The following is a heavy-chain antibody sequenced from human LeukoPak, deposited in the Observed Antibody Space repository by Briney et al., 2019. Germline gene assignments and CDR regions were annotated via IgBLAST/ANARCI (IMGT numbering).Heavy chain of an antibody. CDR1: GFTFSSYS. Sequence: MTGGSLRLSCAASGFTFSSYSMNWVRQAPGKGLEWVSSISSSSSYIYYADSVKGRFTISRDNAKNSLYLQMNSLRAEDTAVYYCARDRLSPGPDGSWFDPWGQGTLVTVSS. CDR3: ARDRLSPGPDGSWFDP. CDR2: ISSSSSYI. J-gene: IGHJ5*02. V-gene: IGHV3-21*01. D-gene: IGHD1-14*01.